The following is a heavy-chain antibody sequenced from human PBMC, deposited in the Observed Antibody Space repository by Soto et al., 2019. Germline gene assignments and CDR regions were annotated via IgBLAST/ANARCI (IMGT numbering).Heavy chain of an antibody. V-gene: IGHV3-21*01. CDR3: ARDLNYDILTGYYNAFDI. CDR2: ISSSSSYI. CDR1: GFTFSSYS. J-gene: IGHJ3*02. Sequence: GGSLRLSCAASGFTFSSYSMNWVRQAPGKRLEWGSSISSSSSYIYYADSVKGRFTISRDNAKNSLYLQMNSLRAEDTAVYYCARDLNYDILTGYYNAFDIWGQGTMVTVSS. D-gene: IGHD3-9*01.